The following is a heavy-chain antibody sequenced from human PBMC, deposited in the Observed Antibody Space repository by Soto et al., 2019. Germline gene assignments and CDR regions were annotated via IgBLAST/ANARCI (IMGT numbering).Heavy chain of an antibody. V-gene: IGHV5-51*01. CDR2: IYPSDSDT. J-gene: IGHJ5*02. D-gene: IGHD4-17*01. CDR3: ARPANTVAYRLDL. Sequence: LKLSSQVSGYTFTIYWIVWVRQMPGKGLEWMGIIYPSDSDTRYSPSFQGQVTISADQSINTPYLQWDSLKASDTAIYYCARPANTVAYRLDLWGQGTPVTVSS. CDR1: GYTFTIYW.